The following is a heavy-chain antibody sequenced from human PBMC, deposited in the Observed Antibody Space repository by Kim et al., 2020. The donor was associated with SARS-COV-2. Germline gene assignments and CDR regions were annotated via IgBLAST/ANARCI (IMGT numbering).Heavy chain of an antibody. D-gene: IGHD4-17*01. V-gene: IGHV3-23*01. CDR2: ISSGGTI. CDR1: GFTFTSFA. Sequence: GGSLRLSCAASGFTFTSFAMSWVRQAPGKGLEWVSTISSGGTINYADSVRGRFTISRDSFKNILYLQMNSLRAEETAMYYCAKSPSRFGDFGFELGVFDIWGQGTMVTVSS. CDR3: AKSPSRFGDFGFELGVFDI. J-gene: IGHJ3*02.